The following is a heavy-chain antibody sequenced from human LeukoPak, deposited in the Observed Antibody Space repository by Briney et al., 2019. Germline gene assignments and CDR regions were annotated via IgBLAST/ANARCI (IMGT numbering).Heavy chain of an antibody. V-gene: IGHV1-69*05. Sequence: ASVKVSCKASGGTFSSYAISWVRQAPGQGLEWMGGIIPIFGTANYAQKFQGRVTMTRDMSTSTVYMELSSLRSEDTAVYYCAREGDAFQGNFDYWGQGTLVTVSS. D-gene: IGHD2-2*01. CDR1: GGTFSSYA. J-gene: IGHJ4*02. CDR2: IIPIFGTA. CDR3: AREGDAFQGNFDY.